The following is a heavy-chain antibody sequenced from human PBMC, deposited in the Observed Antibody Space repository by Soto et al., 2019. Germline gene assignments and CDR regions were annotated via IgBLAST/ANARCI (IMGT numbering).Heavy chain of an antibody. V-gene: IGHV5-51*01. D-gene: IGHD6-6*01. CDR3: ATPSTAARKRYDAFDT. CDR1: GGRDSTFW. CDR2: IYPADSDT. Sequence: GEAEKRSGEGCGGRDSTFWRGWVRQMPRKGLDCMGIIYPADSDTRYSPSFQCQVTISADKSISTAYLQWSSLKASDTAMYYCATPSTAARKRYDAFDTWCQGTMVT. J-gene: IGHJ3*02.